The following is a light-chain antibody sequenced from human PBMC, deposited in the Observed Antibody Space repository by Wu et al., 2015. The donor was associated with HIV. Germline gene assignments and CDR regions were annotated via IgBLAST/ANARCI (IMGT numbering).Light chain of an antibody. CDR2: GAS. V-gene: IGKV3-20*01. Sequence: EIVLTQSPGTLSLSPGERATLSCRASQSVSSGYLAWYQQKPGQAPRLLIYGASSRATGIPDRFSGSGSGTDFTLTINRLEPEDSALYYCQQYGSSPVLSFGGGTKVEIK. J-gene: IGKJ4*01. CDR3: QQYGSSPVLS. CDR1: QSVSSGY.